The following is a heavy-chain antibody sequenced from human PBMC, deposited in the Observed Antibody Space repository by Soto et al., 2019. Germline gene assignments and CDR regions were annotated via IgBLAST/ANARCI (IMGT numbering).Heavy chain of an antibody. D-gene: IGHD3-22*01. V-gene: IGHV3-43*01. CDR3: VKDMHYYDSSGYYTWFDY. CDR1: GFTFDAYT. J-gene: IGHJ4*02. CDR2: ISWDGDFT. Sequence: GGSLRLSCAASGFTFDAYTMHWVRQAPGKGLEWVSLISWDGDFTYYADFVKGRFTISRDNSKNSLYLQMNSLRTEDTALYFCVKDMHYYDSSGYYTWFDYWGQGTLVTVSS.